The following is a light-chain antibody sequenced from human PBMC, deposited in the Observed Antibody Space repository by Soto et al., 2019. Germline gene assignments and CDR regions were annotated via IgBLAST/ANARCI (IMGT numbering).Light chain of an antibody. J-gene: IGKJ4*01. CDR3: QQRSNWLLT. Sequence: EIVLPQSPATLSLSPGERATLSCRASQSVSSYLACYQQKPGQAPRLLIYDASNRSTGSPARVSGSGSGTDFTLTISCLEPEDFAVYYCQQRSNWLLTFGGGTKVELQ. CDR1: QSVSSY. V-gene: IGKV3-11*01. CDR2: DAS.